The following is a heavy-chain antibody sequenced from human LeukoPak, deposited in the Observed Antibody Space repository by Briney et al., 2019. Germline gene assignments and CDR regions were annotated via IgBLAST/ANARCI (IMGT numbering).Heavy chain of an antibody. CDR2: INPNSGGT. D-gene: IGHD2-2*02. CDR3: ARDHGHIVVVPAATPIAEYFQH. Sequence: ASVKVSCKASGYTFTGYYMHWVRQAPGQGLEWMGWINPNSGGTNYAQKFQGRVTMTRDTSISTANMELSRLRSDDTAVYYCARDHGHIVVVPAATPIAEYFQHWGQGTLVTVSS. J-gene: IGHJ1*01. CDR1: GYTFTGYY. V-gene: IGHV1-2*02.